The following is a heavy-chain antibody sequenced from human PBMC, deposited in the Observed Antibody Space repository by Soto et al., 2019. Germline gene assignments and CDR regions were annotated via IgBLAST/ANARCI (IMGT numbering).Heavy chain of an antibody. Sequence: SETLSLTCTVSGGYIRTYYCSWIRQPPGTGLEWSGEIYYSGSTNYNPSLKSRVTISVDTSKNQFSLKLTSVTAADTAVYYCARDKITGLFDYWGQGTLVTVSS. CDR1: GGYIRTYY. J-gene: IGHJ4*02. CDR3: ARDKITGLFDY. CDR2: IYYSGST. D-gene: IGHD2-8*02. V-gene: IGHV4-59*12.